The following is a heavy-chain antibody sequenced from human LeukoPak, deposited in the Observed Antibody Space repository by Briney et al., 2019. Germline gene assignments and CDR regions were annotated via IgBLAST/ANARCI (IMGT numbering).Heavy chain of an antibody. Sequence: GGSLRLSCAASGFTFSSYSMNWVRQAPGKGLEWVSSISSSSSYIYYADSVKGRFIISRDNAKNSLYLQMNSLRAEDTAVYYCARVVVVPAARSSSYYYGMDVWGQGTTVTVSS. CDR3: ARVVVVPAARSSSYYYGMDV. J-gene: IGHJ6*02. D-gene: IGHD2-2*01. CDR1: GFTFSSYS. V-gene: IGHV3-21*01. CDR2: ISSSSSYI.